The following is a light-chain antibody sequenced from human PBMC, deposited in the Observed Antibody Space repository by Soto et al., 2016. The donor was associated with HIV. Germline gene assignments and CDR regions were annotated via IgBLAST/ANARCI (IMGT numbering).Light chain of an antibody. CDR1: NVGTQS. Sequence: SYELTQPPSVSVAPGRTARITCGGDNVGTQSVHWHQQRPGQAPVLVVFDDSDRPSGIPDRSSGSKSGNTATLTINRVDAGDEADYYCQVWDRRSDHVVFGGGTKLSVL. CDR3: QVWDRRSDHVV. J-gene: IGLJ3*02. V-gene: IGLV3-21*03. CDR2: DDS.